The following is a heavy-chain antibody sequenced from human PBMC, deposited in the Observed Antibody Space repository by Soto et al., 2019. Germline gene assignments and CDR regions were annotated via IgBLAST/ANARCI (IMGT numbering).Heavy chain of an antibody. D-gene: IGHD3-3*01. CDR1: GYTFTNYG. J-gene: IGHJ4*02. Sequence: VKVSCKASGYTFTNYGISWIRQAPGQGLEWMGWLSVLNPNTHYAQKFQGRVTMTRDTSTTTAYLELRSPRSDDTAIYYCATDTVKFHETYSYDRSGGFAYWAQANLVTISS. CDR2: LSVLNPNT. CDR3: ATDTVKFHETYSYDRSGGFAY. V-gene: IGHV1-18*01.